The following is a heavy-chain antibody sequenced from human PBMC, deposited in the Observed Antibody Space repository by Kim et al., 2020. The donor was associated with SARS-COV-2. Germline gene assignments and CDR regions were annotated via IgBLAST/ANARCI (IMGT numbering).Heavy chain of an antibody. V-gene: IGHV3-30*03. CDR3: ARDSYRYSS. J-gene: IGHJ5*02. D-gene: IGHD5-18*01. CDR2: ISRDTIAT. CDR1: GFPFNIFA. Sequence: GGSLRLSCAASGFPFNIFAMHWVRQAPGKGLEWVSFISRDTIATYYADSVKGRFIVSRDDSTNMLYLQLNNLRAEDSAVYYCARDSYRYSSCGRGTLATV.